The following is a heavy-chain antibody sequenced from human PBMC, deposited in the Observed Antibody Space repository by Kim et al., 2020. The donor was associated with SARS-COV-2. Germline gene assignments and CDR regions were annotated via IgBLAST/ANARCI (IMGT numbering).Heavy chain of an antibody. D-gene: IGHD6-13*01. J-gene: IGHJ5*02. Sequence: ASVKVSCKASGYTFTSYGISWVRQAPGQGLEWMGWISAYNGNTNYAQKLQGRVTMTTDTSTSTAYMELRSLRSDDTAVYYCAGDAPPYEQHLTDLGIWFDAWGQGTLVTVSS. CDR1: GYTFTSYG. CDR2: ISAYNGNT. V-gene: IGHV1-18*04. CDR3: AGDAPPYEQHLTDLGIWFDA.